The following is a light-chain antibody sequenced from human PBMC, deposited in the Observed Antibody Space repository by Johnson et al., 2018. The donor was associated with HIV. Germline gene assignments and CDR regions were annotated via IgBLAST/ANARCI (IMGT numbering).Light chain of an antibody. CDR1: SSNIGNNY. CDR2: DNN. CDR3: GTWVGSLSAYYV. V-gene: IGLV1-51*01. J-gene: IGLJ1*01. Sequence: QSVLTQPPSVSAAPGQKVTISCSGSSSNIGNNYVSWYQQLPGTAPKLLIYDNNKRPSGIPDRFSGSKSGTSATLGITGLQTGDEADYYCGTWVGSLSAYYVFGTGTKVTVL.